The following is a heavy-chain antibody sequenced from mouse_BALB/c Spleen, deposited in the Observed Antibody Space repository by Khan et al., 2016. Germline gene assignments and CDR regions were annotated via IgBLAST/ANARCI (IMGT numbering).Heavy chain of an antibody. V-gene: IGHV1-4*01. J-gene: IGHJ4*01. CDR3: ARDSSGYYAMDY. CDR1: GYTFTSYT. CDR2: INPSSGYT. D-gene: IGHD3-2*01. Sequence: QVQLKQSGAELARPGASVKMSCKASGYTFTSYTMHWVKQRPGQGLEWIGYINPSSGYTNYNQKFKDKATLTADKSSSTAYMQLSSLTSEDSAVYYCARDSSGYYAMDYWGQGTSVTVSS.